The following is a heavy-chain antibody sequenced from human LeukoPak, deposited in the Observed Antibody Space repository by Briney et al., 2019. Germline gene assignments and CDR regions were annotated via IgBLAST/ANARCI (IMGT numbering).Heavy chain of an antibody. Sequence: NPSETLSLTCTVSGGTINSHYWSWIRQSPGEGLEWIVYTHTSGRTKYNPSLKSRVTISLDTSKNQVSLKLYSVTAADTAVYFCARHYLYGDSSWDSWGPGNLVIVSS. CDR2: THTSGRT. V-gene: IGHV4-4*09. CDR1: GGTINSHY. CDR3: ARHYLYGDSSWDS. J-gene: IGHJ4*02. D-gene: IGHD4-17*01.